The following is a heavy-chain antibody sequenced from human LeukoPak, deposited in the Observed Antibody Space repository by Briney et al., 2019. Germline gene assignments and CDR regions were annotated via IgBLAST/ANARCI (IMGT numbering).Heavy chain of an antibody. Sequence: ASVKVSCKASGYTFTSYDINWVRQATGQGLEWMGWINPNSGNTGYAQKFQGRVTMTRNTSISTAYMELSSLRSEDTAVYYCARGLVPYDFWSGYFSGDAFDIWGQGTMVTVSS. CDR2: INPNSGNT. D-gene: IGHD3-3*01. CDR3: ARGLVPYDFWSGYFSGDAFDI. J-gene: IGHJ3*02. V-gene: IGHV1-8*01. CDR1: GYTFTSYD.